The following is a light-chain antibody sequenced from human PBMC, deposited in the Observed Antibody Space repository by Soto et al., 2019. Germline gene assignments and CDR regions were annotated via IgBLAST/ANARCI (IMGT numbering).Light chain of an antibody. CDR1: SSNIGNND. V-gene: IGLV1-47*01. J-gene: IGLJ1*01. CDR2: KNN. Sequence: QSVLTQPPSASGTPGQRVTISCSGSSSNIGNNDVYWYQQFPGTAPKLVVYKNNQRPSGVPDRFSGSKSGTSASLAISGLRCEDEADYYCAAWDDSLGEVFGTGTKVTVL. CDR3: AAWDDSLGEV.